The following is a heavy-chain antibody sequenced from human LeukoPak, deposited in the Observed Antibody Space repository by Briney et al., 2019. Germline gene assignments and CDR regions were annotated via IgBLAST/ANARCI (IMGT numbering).Heavy chain of an antibody. V-gene: IGHV3-23*01. J-gene: IGHJ4*02. D-gene: IGHD4-17*01. CDR2: ISGSGGST. CDR3: AKGDTVTKPLALTSVDY. Sequence: GGSLRLSCAASGFTFSSYAMSWVRQAPGKGLEWVSAISGSGGSTYYADSVKGRFTISRDNSKNTLYLQMNSLRAEDTAVYYCAKGDTVTKPLALTSVDYWGQGTLVTVSS. CDR1: GFTFSSYA.